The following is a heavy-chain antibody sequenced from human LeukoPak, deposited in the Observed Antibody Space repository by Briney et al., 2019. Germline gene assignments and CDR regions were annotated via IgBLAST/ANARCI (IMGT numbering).Heavy chain of an antibody. J-gene: IGHJ4*02. Sequence: PGGSLRLSCAASGFTVSSNYMSWVRQAPGKGLEWVSVIYSGGSTYYADSVKGRFTISRDNSKNTLYLQMNSLRAEDTAVYYCARAQWLDHFDYWGQGTLVTVSS. CDR3: ARAQWLDHFDY. V-gene: IGHV3-53*01. CDR1: GFTVSSNY. CDR2: IYSGGST. D-gene: IGHD6-19*01.